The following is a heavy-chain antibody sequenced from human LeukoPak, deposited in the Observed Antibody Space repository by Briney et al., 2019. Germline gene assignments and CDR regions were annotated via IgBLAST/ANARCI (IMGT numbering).Heavy chain of an antibody. Sequence: GGSLRLSCAASGFTFDDYGMSWVRQAPGKGLEWVSGINWNGGSTGYADSVKGRFTISRDNAKNSLYLQMNSLRAEDTAVYYCARDPFMIEGFDPWGQGTLVTVSS. CDR1: GFTFDDYG. CDR2: INWNGGST. J-gene: IGHJ5*02. V-gene: IGHV3-20*04. CDR3: ARDPFMIEGFDP. D-gene: IGHD3-16*01.